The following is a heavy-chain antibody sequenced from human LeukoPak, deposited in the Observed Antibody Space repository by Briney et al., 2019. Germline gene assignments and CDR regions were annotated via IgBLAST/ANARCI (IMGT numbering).Heavy chain of an antibody. V-gene: IGHV1-2*02. CDR1: GYTFTGYY. Sequence: ASVKVSCKASGYTFTGYYMHWVRQAPGQGLEWMGWINPNSGGTNYAQKFQGRVTMTRDTSISTAYMELSRLRSDDTAVYYCARESYGSGIVTPNYWGQGTLVTVSS. CDR3: ARESYGSGIVTPNY. CDR2: INPNSGGT. D-gene: IGHD3-10*01. J-gene: IGHJ4*02.